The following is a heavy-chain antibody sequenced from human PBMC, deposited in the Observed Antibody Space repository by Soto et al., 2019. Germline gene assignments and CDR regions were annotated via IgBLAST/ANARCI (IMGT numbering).Heavy chain of an antibody. J-gene: IGHJ6*02. CDR3: ARDLLAGTRYYYGMDV. D-gene: IGHD6-13*01. CDR2: ISAYNGNT. V-gene: IGHV1-18*01. CDR1: GYTFTSYG. Sequence: QVQLVQSGAEVKKPGASVKVSCKASGYTFTSYGISWVRQAPGQGLEWMGWISAYNGNTNYAQKLQGRVTMTTDTSTRTAYMELRSLRSDDTAVYYCARDLLAGTRYYYGMDVWGQGTTVTVSS.